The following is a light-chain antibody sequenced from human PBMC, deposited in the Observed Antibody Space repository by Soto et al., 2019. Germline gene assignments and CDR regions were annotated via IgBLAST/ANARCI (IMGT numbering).Light chain of an antibody. J-gene: IGLJ2*01. CDR1: SSDVGAYHY. CDR3: SSRAGNNVV. Sequence: QPVLTQPPSASGSPGQSVTISCTGTSSDVGAYHYVSWYQQHPDNTPKLMIYDVDKRPSGVPDRFSGSKSGNTASLTVSGLQAEDEADYYCSSRAGNNVVFGGGTKLTVL. CDR2: DVD. V-gene: IGLV2-8*01.